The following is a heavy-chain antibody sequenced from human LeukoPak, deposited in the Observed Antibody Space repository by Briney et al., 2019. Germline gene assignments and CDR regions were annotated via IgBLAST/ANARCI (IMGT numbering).Heavy chain of an antibody. V-gene: IGHV3-30*18. CDR1: GFTFSSYG. Sequence: PGRSLRLSCAASGFTFSSYGMHWVRQAPGKGLEWVAVISYDGGNKYYADSVKGRFTISRDNSRNTLYLQMNSLRAEDTAVYYCAKSTYYGSGTLNPHFDYWGQGTLVTVSS. CDR3: AKSTYYGSGTLNPHFDY. CDR2: ISYDGGNK. D-gene: IGHD3-10*01. J-gene: IGHJ4*02.